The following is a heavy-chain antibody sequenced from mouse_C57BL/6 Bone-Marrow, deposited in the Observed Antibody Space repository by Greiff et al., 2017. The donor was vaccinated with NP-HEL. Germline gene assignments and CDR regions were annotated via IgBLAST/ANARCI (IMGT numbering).Heavy chain of an antibody. J-gene: IGHJ2*01. CDR2: INPSNGGT. D-gene: IGHD2-3*01. CDR1: GYTFTSYW. Sequence: QVQLKQPGTELVKPGASVKLSCKASGYTFTSYWMHWVKQRPGQGLEWIGNINPSNGGTNYNEKFKSKATLTVDKSSSTAYMQRSSLTSEDSAVYYCARGGWLLRGDYWGQGTTLTVSS. V-gene: IGHV1-53*01. CDR3: ARGGWLLRGDY.